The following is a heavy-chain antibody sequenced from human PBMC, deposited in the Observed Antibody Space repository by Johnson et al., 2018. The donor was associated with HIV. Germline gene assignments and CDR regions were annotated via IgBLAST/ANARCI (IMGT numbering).Heavy chain of an antibody. CDR2: ISGSGGST. V-gene: IGHV3-23*04. CDR3: TTDDAPSYGDYGEAFDI. Sequence: VQLVESGGGLVQPGGSLRLSCAASGFTFSSYAMSWVRQAPGKGLEWVSAISGSGGSTYYADSVKGRFTISRDDSKNTAYLQMNSLKTEDTAVYYCTTDDAPSYGDYGEAFDIWGQGTMVTVSS. CDR1: GFTFSSYA. D-gene: IGHD4-17*01. J-gene: IGHJ3*02.